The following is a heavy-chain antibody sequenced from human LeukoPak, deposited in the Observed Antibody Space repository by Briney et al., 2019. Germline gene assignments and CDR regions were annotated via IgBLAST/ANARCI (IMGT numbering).Heavy chain of an antibody. V-gene: IGHV3-64D*09. D-gene: IGHD1-1*01. Sequence: GGSLRLSCSASGFTLSAYAMYWVRQAPGKGLEYVSGISNNGGSSFYADSVKGRFTISRDNSKNTLYLQMSSLRAEDTAVYYCVKITSVTGGDCWGQGTRLTVSS. CDR2: ISNNGGSS. CDR1: GFTLSAYA. J-gene: IGHJ4*02. CDR3: VKITSVTGGDC.